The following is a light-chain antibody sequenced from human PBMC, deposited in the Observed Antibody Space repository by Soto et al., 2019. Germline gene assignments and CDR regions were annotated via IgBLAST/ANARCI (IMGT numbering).Light chain of an antibody. CDR3: SSYAGSNIYV. J-gene: IGLJ1*01. CDR1: SSDVGAFNY. Sequence: QSALTQPPSASGSPGQSITISCTGTSSDVGAFNYVSWYQQHPGKAPKLMIFEINKRPSGVPDRFSGSKSGNSASLTVSGLQTEDEADYYCSSYAGSNIYVFGSGP. V-gene: IGLV2-8*01. CDR2: EIN.